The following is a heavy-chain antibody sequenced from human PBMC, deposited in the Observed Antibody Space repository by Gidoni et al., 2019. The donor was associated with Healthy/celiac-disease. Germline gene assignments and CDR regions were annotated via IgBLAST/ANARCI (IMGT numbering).Heavy chain of an antibody. CDR1: GFTFSSYG. CDR2: IWYDGSNK. CDR3: ARDRSWYYDYVWGSYPHFDY. Sequence: QVQLVESGGGVVQPGRSLRLSCAASGFTFSSYGMHWVRQAPGKGLEWVAVIWYDGSNKYYADSVKGRFTISRDNSKNTLYLQMNSLRAEDTAVYYCARDRSWYYDYVWGSYPHFDYWGQGTLVTVSS. D-gene: IGHD3-16*02. V-gene: IGHV3-33*01. J-gene: IGHJ4*02.